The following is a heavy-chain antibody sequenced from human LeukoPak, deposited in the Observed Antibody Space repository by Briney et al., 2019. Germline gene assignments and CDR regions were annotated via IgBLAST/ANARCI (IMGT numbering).Heavy chain of an antibody. CDR2: ISSSSSYT. Sequence: PGGSLRLSCAASGFTFSDYYMSWIRQAPGKGLEWVSYISSSSSYTNYADSVKGRFTISRDNAKNSLYLQMNSLRAEDTAVYYCGKGLNSGNYPYFDHWGQGTLVTVSS. V-gene: IGHV3-11*05. CDR3: GKGLNSGNYPYFDH. J-gene: IGHJ4*02. D-gene: IGHD1-26*01. CDR1: GFTFSDYY.